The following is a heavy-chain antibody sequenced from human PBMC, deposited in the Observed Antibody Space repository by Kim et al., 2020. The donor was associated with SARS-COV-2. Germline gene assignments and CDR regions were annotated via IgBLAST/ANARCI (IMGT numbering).Heavy chain of an antibody. V-gene: IGHV3-15*01. D-gene: IGHD1-7*01. CDR1: GFTFNNAW. CDR2: IKTKIDGGTT. Sequence: GGSLRLSCAVSGFTFNNAWMSWVRQAPGKGLEWVALIKTKIDGGTTHYAAPVKGRFTISRDDSKSTLYLQMSGLKTEDTAIYYCTTEWNYYVPPDYWGQGTLLILST. J-gene: IGHJ4*02. CDR3: TTEWNYYVPPDY.